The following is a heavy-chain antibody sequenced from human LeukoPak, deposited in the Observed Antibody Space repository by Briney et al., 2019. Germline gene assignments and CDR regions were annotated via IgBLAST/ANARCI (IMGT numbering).Heavy chain of an antibody. CDR1: GYTFTGYY. CDR3: ARGGFDY. V-gene: IGHV1-2*02. CDR2: ISPSSDDT. J-gene: IGHJ4*02. Sequence: GASVKISCKASGYTFTGYYLHWVRQAPGQGLEWMGWISPSSDDTNYAQKFRGRVNMTRDTSISTAYMELSRLRSDDTAIYYCARGGFDYWGQGTLVTVS.